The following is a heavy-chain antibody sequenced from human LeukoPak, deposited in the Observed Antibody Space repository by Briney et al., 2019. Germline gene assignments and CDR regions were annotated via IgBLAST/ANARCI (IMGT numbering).Heavy chain of an antibody. V-gene: IGHV3-7*01. CDR3: ARDGYSYSYYYYGMDV. D-gene: IGHD5-18*01. CDR2: IKQDGSEK. Sequence: GGSLRLSCAASGFTFSSYWMSWVRQAPGKGLEWVANIKQDGSEKYYVDSVKGRFTISRDNAKNSLYLQMNSLRAEDTAVYYCARDGYSYSYYYYGMDVWGQGTTVTVYS. CDR1: GFTFSSYW. J-gene: IGHJ6*02.